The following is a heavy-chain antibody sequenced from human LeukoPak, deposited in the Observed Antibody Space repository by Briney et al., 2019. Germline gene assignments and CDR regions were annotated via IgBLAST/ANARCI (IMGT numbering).Heavy chain of an antibody. CDR3: ATDLRSGWSYYFDY. D-gene: IGHD6-19*01. CDR2: FDPEDGET. Sequence: GASVKVSCKVSGYTLTELSMHWVRQAPGKGLEWMGGFDPEDGETIYAQKFQGRVTMTEDTSTDTAYMELSSLRSEDTAVYYCATDLRSGWSYYFDYWGQGTLVTVSS. V-gene: IGHV1-24*01. J-gene: IGHJ4*02. CDR1: GYTLTELS.